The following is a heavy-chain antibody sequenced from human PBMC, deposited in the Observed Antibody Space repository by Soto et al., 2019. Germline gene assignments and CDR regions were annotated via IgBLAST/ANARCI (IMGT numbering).Heavy chain of an antibody. D-gene: IGHD3-10*01. J-gene: IGHJ4*02. CDR1: GFTVSDNY. Sequence: DVQMVESGGDLVQPGGSLRLSCAASGFTVSDNYMTWVRQVPGKGLECVSLLYPGGGTYYADSVKGRFSISRDNSKHTLYLQMSSLRVEDTAVYYCATVGGVWGQGTLVTVSS. CDR2: LYPGGGT. V-gene: IGHV3-66*01. CDR3: ATVGGV.